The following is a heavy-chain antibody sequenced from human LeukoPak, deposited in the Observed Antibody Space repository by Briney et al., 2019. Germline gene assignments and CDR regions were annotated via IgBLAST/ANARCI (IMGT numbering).Heavy chain of an antibody. D-gene: IGHD3-22*01. V-gene: IGHV3-74*01. CDR3: AKGDNYYDSSGYYHVKALFDY. Sequence: PGGSLRLSCAASGFTFSRYWMHWVRQAPGKGLVWVSRINSDGYSTTYADSVKGRFSISRDNSKNTLYLQMDSLRAEDTAVYYCAKGDNYYDSSGYYHVKALFDYWGQGALVTVSS. CDR2: INSDGYST. J-gene: IGHJ4*02. CDR1: GFTFSRYW.